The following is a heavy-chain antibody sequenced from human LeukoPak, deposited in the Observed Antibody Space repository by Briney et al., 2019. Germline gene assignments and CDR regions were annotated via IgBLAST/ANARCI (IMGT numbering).Heavy chain of an antibody. CDR1: GFSVSSNF. CDR2: IYSGGTT. CDR3: ARDGYGNNYMDV. J-gene: IGHJ6*03. D-gene: IGHD1/OR15-1a*01. V-gene: IGHV3-53*01. Sequence: GGSLRLSCAASGFSVSSNFMSWVRQARGKGLEWVSVIYSGGTTYYADSVKGRFTISRDNSKNTLSLQMNSLRAEDTAVYYCARDGYGNNYMDVWGKGTTVTVSS.